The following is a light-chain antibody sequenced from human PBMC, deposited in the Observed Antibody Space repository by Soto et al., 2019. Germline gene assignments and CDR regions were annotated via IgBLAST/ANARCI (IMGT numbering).Light chain of an antibody. Sequence: QSALTQPPSVSGSPGQSVTIPCTGTSSDVGSYNRVSWYQQPPGTAPKLMIYQVSNRPSGVPDRFSGSKSGNTASLTISGLQAEDEADYYCSSYTSSSTWVFGGGTKVTVL. CDR2: QVS. V-gene: IGLV2-18*02. CDR1: SSDVGSYNR. J-gene: IGLJ3*02. CDR3: SSYTSSSTWV.